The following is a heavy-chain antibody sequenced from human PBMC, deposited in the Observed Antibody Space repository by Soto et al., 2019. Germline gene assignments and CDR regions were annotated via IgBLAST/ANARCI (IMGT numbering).Heavy chain of an antibody. CDR1: GGSISSGDYY. CDR2: IYYSGST. Sequence: SETLSLTCTVSGGSISSGDYYWSWIRQPPGKGLEWIGYIYYSGSTYYNPSLKSRVTISVDTSKNPFSLKLSSVTAADTAVYYCARGRPGDWFDPWGQGTLVTVSS. V-gene: IGHV4-30-4*02. J-gene: IGHJ5*02. D-gene: IGHD3-10*01. CDR3: ARGRPGDWFDP.